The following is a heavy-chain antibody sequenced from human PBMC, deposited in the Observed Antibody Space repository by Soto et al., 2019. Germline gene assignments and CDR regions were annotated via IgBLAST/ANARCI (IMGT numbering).Heavy chain of an antibody. CDR2: LFGSGRGI. J-gene: IGHJ4*02. D-gene: IGHD2-15*01. CDR1: GFSFSTYA. Sequence: GGSLRLSCAASGFSFSTYAMSWVRQAPGKGLEWVSGLFGSGRGISYADSVKGRFTISRDNSSSMLYLQMNNLRVEDTAVYYCTKDRVPDGIYSFDYWGQGALVTVSS. V-gene: IGHV3-23*01. CDR3: TKDRVPDGIYSFDY.